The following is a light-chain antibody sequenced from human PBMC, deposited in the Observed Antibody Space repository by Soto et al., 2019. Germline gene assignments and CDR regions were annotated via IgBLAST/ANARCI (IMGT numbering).Light chain of an antibody. J-gene: IGLJ2*01. CDR2: EVN. V-gene: IGLV2-8*01. CDR1: SSDIGAY. Sequence: QSVLTRAPSASGSPGQSVSFSCTGTSSDIGAYVSWYQHHPGKAPKLVISEVNKRPSGVPDRFSGSKSGNTASLTVSGLQAEDEADYYCGSYAGNNIFLFGGGTKVTVL. CDR3: GSYAGNNIFL.